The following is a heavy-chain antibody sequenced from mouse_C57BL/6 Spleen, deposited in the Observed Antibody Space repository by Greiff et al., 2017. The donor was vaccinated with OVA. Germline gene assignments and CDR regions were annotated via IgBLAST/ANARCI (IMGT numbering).Heavy chain of an antibody. V-gene: IGHV14-1*01. CDR1: GFNIKDYY. D-gene: IGHD2-1*01. CDR3: TTRGNSRFAY. J-gene: IGHJ3*01. Sequence: EVQRVESGAELVRPGASVKLSCTASGFNIKDYYMHWVKQRPEQGLEWIGRIDPEDGDTEYAPKFPGKGTLTVDTSSNTAYLQLSRLTSEDTAVYSCTTRGNSRFAYWGQGTLVTVSA. CDR2: IDPEDGDT.